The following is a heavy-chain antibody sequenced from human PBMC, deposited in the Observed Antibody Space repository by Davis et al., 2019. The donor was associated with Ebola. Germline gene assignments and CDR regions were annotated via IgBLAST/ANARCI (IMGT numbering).Heavy chain of an antibody. D-gene: IGHD1-14*01. Sequence: PGGSLRLSCAASGFTFSSYAMSWVRQAPGKGLEWVSVISGSGGSTYYADSVKGRFTISRDNFKNTMYLRMYNLRADDTAVYYCASPPDDYADYWGQGTLVTVSS. V-gene: IGHV3-23*01. J-gene: IGHJ4*02. CDR1: GFTFSSYA. CDR3: ASPPDDYADY. CDR2: ISGSGGST.